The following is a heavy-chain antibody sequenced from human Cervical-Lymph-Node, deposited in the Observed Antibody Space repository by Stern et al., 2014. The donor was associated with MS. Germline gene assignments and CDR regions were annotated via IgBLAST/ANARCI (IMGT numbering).Heavy chain of an antibody. CDR3: AKLPQKVDYRDSY. Sequence: QVQLVQSGAEVTTPGSSVKASCKASGGTFNSYAISWVRQDPGQGLEWMGEIVPTFGLANYAQKFQGRVTITADESTSTAYMELSSLRSDDTAVYYCAKLPQKVDYRDSYWGQGTLVTVSS. J-gene: IGHJ4*02. CDR2: IVPTFGLA. D-gene: IGHD4-17*01. CDR1: GGTFNSYA. V-gene: IGHV1-69*01.